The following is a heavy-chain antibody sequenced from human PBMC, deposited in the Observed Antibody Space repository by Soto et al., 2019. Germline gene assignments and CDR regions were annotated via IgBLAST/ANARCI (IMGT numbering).Heavy chain of an antibody. D-gene: IGHD4-17*01. J-gene: IGHJ4*02. CDR3: ARGLSMTTVTAFDY. CDR2: INHSGST. V-gene: IGHV4-34*01. CDR1: GGSFSGYY. Sequence: PSETLSLTCAVYGGSFSGYYWSWIRQPPGKGLEWIGEINHSGSTNYNPSLKSRVTISVDTSKNQFSLKLSSVTAADTAVYYCARGLSMTTVTAFDYWGQGTLVTVS.